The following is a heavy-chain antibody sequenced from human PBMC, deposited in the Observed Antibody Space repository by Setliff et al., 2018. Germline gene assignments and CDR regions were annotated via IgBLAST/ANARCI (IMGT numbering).Heavy chain of an antibody. CDR1: GYTFTRYG. V-gene: IGHV1-18*01. J-gene: IGHJ5*02. CDR2: ISAYNGNT. D-gene: IGHD3-16*02. Sequence: GASVKVSCKASGYTFTRYGISWVRQAPGQGLEWMGWISAYNGNTNYAQKLQGRVTMTTDTSTSTAYMELRSLRSDDTAVYYCARVNPTMITFGGVIVIWFDPWG. CDR3: ARVNPTMITFGGVIVIWFDP.